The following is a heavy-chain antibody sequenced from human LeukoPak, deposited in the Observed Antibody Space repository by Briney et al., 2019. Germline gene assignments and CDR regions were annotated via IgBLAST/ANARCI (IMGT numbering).Heavy chain of an antibody. Sequence: SETLSLTCTVSGGSISSSSYYWGWIRQPPGKGLEWIGSIYYSGSTYYNPSLKSRVTISVDTSKNQFSLKLSSVTAADTAVYYCAKTMVRGVIAAFDIWGQGTMVTVSS. V-gene: IGHV4-39*07. CDR2: IYYSGST. D-gene: IGHD3-10*01. J-gene: IGHJ3*02. CDR3: AKTMVRGVIAAFDI. CDR1: GGSISSSSYY.